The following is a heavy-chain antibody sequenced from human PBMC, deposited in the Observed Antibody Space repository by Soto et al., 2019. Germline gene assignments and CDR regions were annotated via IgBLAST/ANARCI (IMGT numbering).Heavy chain of an antibody. CDR3: ARDARWLRYKDY. J-gene: IGHJ4*02. D-gene: IGHD5-12*01. Sequence: VGSLRLSCAASGFTFSVYYMSWIRQAPGKGLEWVSYISSSGSTIYYADSVKGRFTISRDNAKNSLYLQMNSLRAEDTAVYYCARDARWLRYKDYWGQGTLVTVSS. CDR2: ISSSGSTI. V-gene: IGHV3-11*01. CDR1: GFTFSVYY.